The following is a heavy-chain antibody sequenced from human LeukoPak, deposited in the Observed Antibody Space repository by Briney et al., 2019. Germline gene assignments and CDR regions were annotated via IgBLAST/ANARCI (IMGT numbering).Heavy chain of an antibody. CDR1: GGTFGSYA. J-gene: IGHJ4*02. CDR2: IIPIFGTA. CDR3: ARDFYYYDSSGYSPYYFDY. D-gene: IGHD3-22*01. Sequence: ASVKVSCKASGGTFGSYAISWVRQAPGQGLEWMGRIIPIFGTANYAQKFQGRVTITTDESTSTAYMELSSLRSEDTAVYYSARDFYYYDSSGYSPYYFDYWGQGTLVTVSS. V-gene: IGHV1-69*05.